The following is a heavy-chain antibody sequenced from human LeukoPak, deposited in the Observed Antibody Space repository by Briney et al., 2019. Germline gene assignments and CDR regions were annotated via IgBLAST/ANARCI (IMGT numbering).Heavy chain of an antibody. CDR1: GSSISSYY. J-gene: IGHJ4*02. CDR3: ARDRGIAVASDY. D-gene: IGHD6-19*01. V-gene: IGHV4-59*12. Sequence: SETLSLTCTVSGSSISSYYWSWIRQPPGKGLEWIGYIYYSGSTNYNPSLKSRVTISVETSKNQFSLKLSSVTAADTAVYYCARDRGIAVASDYWGQGTLVTVSS. CDR2: IYYSGST.